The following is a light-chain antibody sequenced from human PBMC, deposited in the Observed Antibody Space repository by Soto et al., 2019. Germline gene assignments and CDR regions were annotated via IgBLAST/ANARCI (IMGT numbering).Light chain of an antibody. CDR3: CSYAPSTFYT. V-gene: IGLV2-23*01. Sequence: QAVVTQPASVSGSPGQSITISCTGISSDVGSYDHVSWYQQHPGKAPKLMIYEGDERPSGVSNRFSGSKSGNTASLTISGPQAEDEADYYCCSYAPSTFYTFATGTKLTVL. J-gene: IGLJ1*01. CDR1: SSDVGSYDH. CDR2: EGD.